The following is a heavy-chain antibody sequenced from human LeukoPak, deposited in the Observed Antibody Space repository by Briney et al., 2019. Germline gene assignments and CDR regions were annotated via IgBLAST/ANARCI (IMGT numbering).Heavy chain of an antibody. V-gene: IGHV3-13*01. J-gene: IGHJ6*02. CDR2: IGTAGDT. Sequence: GGSLRLSCAASGFTFSSYDMHWVRQAPGKGLEWVSAIGTAGDTYYPGSVKGRFTISRENAKNSLCLQMNSLRSGDTDVYYCSIASRIAVAGTGGAYYYYYYGTDIWGQGTTVTVSS. D-gene: IGHD6-19*01. CDR1: GFTFSSYD. CDR3: SIASRIAVAGTGGAYYYYYYGTDI.